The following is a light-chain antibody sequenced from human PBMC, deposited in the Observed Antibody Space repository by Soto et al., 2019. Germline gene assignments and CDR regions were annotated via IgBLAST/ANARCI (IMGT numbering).Light chain of an antibody. Sequence: QSALTQPASVSGSPGQSITISCTGTSSDIGGHNYVSWYQQHPGKAPKFLIYEVTNRPSGVSNRFSGSKSGNTASLTISGLQAEDEADYYCSSYTSSNTYVFGTGTKVTVL. CDR1: SSDIGGHNY. CDR2: EVT. CDR3: SSYTSSNTYV. V-gene: IGLV2-14*01. J-gene: IGLJ1*01.